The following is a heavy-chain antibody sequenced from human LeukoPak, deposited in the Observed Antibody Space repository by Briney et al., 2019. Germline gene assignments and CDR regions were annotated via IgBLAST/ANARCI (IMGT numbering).Heavy chain of an antibody. V-gene: IGHV3-48*01. Sequence: PGGSLRLSCAASGFTFRTYYMNWVRQTPGKGLEWVSYISPSSGAIHYADSVKGRFTISRDNAKNSLSLQMNSLRAEDTAVYYCARDLGTSSWHALDNWGQGTLVTVSS. CDR2: ISPSSGAI. J-gene: IGHJ4*02. D-gene: IGHD6-13*01. CDR1: GFTFRTYY. CDR3: ARDLGTSSWHALDN.